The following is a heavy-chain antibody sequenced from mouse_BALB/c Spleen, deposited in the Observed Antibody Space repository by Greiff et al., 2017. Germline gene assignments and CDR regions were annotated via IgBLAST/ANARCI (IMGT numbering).Heavy chain of an antibody. CDR2: ISSGGGST. Sequence: EVQLVQSGAGLVKPGGSLKLSCAASGFAFSSYDMSWVRQTPEKRLEWVAYISSGGGSTYYPDTVKGRFTISRDNAKNTLYLQMSSMKSEDTAMYYGARRGYGSRGWYFDVWGAGTTVTVSA. CDR1: GFAFSSYD. CDR3: ARRGYGSRGWYFDV. D-gene: IGHD1-1*01. V-gene: IGHV5-12-1*01. J-gene: IGHJ1*01.